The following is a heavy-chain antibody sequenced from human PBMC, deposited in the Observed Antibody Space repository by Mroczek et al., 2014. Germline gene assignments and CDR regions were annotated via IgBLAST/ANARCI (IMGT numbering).Heavy chain of an antibody. J-gene: IGHJ6*02. Sequence: QLLESGGGLVQPGGSLRLSCAASGFTFSTYWMTWVRQAPGKGLEWVANIKQDGNEKSYVDSVEGRFTISRDNAKNSLYLQMNSLRAEDTAVYYCARVYSSTSGRGMDVWGQGTTVTVSS. CDR3: ARVYSSTSGRGMDV. D-gene: IGHD6-6*01. V-gene: IGHV3-7*01. CDR1: GFTFSTYW. CDR2: IKQDGNEK.